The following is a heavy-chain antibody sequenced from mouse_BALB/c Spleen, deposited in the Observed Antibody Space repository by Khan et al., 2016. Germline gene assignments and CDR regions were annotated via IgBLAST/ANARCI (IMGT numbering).Heavy chain of an antibody. V-gene: IGHV4-1*02. D-gene: IGHD1-1*01. CDR2: INPDSSTI. J-gene: IGHJ2*01. CDR1: GFDFSRYW. CDR3: ARLGYYGYFDY. Sequence: EVKLLESGGGLVQPGGSLKLSCAASGFDFSRYWMSWVRQAPGKGLEWIGEINPDSSTINYTPSLKDKFIISRDNAKNTLYLQMSKVRSEDTGLXYCARLGYYGYFDYWGQGTTLTVSS.